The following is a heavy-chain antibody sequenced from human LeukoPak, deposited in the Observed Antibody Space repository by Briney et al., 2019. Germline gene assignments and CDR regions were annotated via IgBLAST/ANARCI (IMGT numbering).Heavy chain of an antibody. J-gene: IGHJ4*02. CDR1: GFTVSSNY. CDR3: ARSIAVADLYYFDY. CDR2: IYSGGST. D-gene: IGHD6-19*01. V-gene: IGHV3-53*01. Sequence: GGSLRLSCAASGFTVSSNYMNWVRQAPGKGLEWVSIIYSGGSTYYADSVKGRFTISRDNSKNTLYLQMNSLRAEDTAVYYCARSIAVADLYYFDYWGQGTLVTVSS.